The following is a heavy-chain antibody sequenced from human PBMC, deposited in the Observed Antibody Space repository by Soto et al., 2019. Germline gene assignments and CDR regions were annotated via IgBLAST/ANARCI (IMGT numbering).Heavy chain of an antibody. Sequence: SETLSLTCAVYGGSFSGYYWSWIRQPPGKGLEWIGEINHSGSTNYNPSLKSRVTISVDTSKNQFSLKLSSVTAADTAVYYCARGHSSSWYVRIYYYYGMDVWGQGITVTVSS. J-gene: IGHJ6*02. V-gene: IGHV4-34*01. CDR3: ARGHSSSWYVRIYYYYGMDV. CDR2: INHSGST. CDR1: GGSFSGYY. D-gene: IGHD6-13*01.